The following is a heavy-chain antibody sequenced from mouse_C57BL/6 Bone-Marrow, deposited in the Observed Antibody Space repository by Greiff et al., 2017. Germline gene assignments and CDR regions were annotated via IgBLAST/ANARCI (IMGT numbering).Heavy chain of an antibody. CDR1: GFTFSSYG. D-gene: IGHD1-1*02. CDR2: ISSGGSYT. CDR3: ASGGGYWFAY. V-gene: IGHV5-6*01. Sequence: EVKLMESGGDFVKPGGSLKLSCAASGFTFSSYGMSWVRQTPDKRLEWVETISSGGSYTYNHDSVKGRFTISRDNAKHTLYLQMSSLTSEDPAMFYCASGGGYWFAYWGQGTLVTVSA. J-gene: IGHJ3*01.